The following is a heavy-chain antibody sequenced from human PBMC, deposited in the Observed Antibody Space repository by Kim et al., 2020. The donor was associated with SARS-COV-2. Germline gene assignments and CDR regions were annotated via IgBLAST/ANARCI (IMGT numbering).Heavy chain of an antibody. CDR2: RT. Sequence: RTYYEDSVTGRFTISRDNSKNTLYLQMNSLRAEDTAVYYCARDLDYYGMDVWGQGTTVTVSS. CDR3: ARDLDYYGMDV. V-gene: IGHV3-53*01. J-gene: IGHJ6*02.